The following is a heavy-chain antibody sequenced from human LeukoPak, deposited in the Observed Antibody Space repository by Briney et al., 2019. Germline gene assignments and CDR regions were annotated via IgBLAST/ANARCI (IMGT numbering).Heavy chain of an antibody. CDR3: ARDIAASAHCYFDL. D-gene: IGHD6-13*01. J-gene: IGHJ2*01. Sequence: GGSLRLSCAAPGFSFSMSDIPSIRQATGKGLEWVSGIAMGGDPLYPDSVKGRFTISRENANNSLYLQMKSLRAGSMAVYYCARDIAASAHCYFDLWGRGTLVTVSS. CDR1: GFSFSMSD. V-gene: IGHV3-13*05. CDR2: IAMGGDP.